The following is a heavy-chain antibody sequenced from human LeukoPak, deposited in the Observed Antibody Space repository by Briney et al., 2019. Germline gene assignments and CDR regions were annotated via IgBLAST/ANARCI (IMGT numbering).Heavy chain of an antibody. Sequence: ASVKVSCKASGYTFTSYDINWVRQATGQGLEWMGWMNPNSGNTGYAQKFQGRVTMTRNTSISTAYMELSSLRSEDTAVYYCARGRGSREPTDSGGRGPLVTVSP. CDR1: GYTFTSYD. CDR3: ARGRGSREPTDS. V-gene: IGHV1-8*01. J-gene: IGHJ4*02. D-gene: IGHD1-26*01. CDR2: MNPNSGNT.